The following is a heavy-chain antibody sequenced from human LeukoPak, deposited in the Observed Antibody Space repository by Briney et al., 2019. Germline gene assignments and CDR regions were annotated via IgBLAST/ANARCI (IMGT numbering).Heavy chain of an antibody. Sequence: ASVKVSCKASGYTFTSYGISWVRQAPGQGLEWMGWISAYNGNTNYAQKLQGGVTMTTDTSTSTAYMELRSLRSDDTAVYYCARDRIRFLEWLSCGMDVWGQGTAVTVSS. V-gene: IGHV1-18*01. CDR2: ISAYNGNT. J-gene: IGHJ6*02. D-gene: IGHD3-3*01. CDR3: ARDRIRFLEWLSCGMDV. CDR1: GYTFTSYG.